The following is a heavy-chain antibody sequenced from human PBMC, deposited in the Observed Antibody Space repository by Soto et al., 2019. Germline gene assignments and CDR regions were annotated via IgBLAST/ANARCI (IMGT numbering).Heavy chain of an antibody. CDR1: RFTFSSYG. J-gene: IGHJ6*02. Sequence: PGGSLRLSYAACRFTFSSYGMHWVRQAPGKGLEWVAVIWYDGSNKYYADSVKGRFTISRDNSKNTLYLQMNSLRAEDTAVYYCAREAPADPGYYYYYYGMDVWGQGTTVTVSS. CDR3: AREAPADPGYYYYYYGMDV. CDR2: IWYDGSNK. V-gene: IGHV3-33*01. D-gene: IGHD2-2*01.